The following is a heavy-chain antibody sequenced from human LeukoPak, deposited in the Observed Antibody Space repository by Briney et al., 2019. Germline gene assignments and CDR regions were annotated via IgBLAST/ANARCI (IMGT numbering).Heavy chain of an antibody. V-gene: IGHV4-59*12. J-gene: IGHJ4*02. CDR3: AREGRRDDFWSGYFDY. CDR2: IYYSGST. Sequence: PSETLSLTCTVSGGSISSYYWSWIRQPPWKGLEWIGYIYYSGSTNYNPSLKSRVTISVDTSKNQFSLKLSSVTAADPAVYYCAREGRRDDFWSGYFDYWGQGTLVTVSS. D-gene: IGHD3-3*01. CDR1: GGSISSYY.